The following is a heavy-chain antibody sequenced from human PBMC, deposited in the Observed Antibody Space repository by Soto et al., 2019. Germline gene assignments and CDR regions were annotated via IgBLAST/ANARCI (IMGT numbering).Heavy chain of an antibody. CDR1: GFSLSNARMG. CDR3: ARKNYYDSSGSTSHFDY. CDR2: IFSNDEK. V-gene: IGHV2-26*01. D-gene: IGHD3-22*01. Sequence: SGPTLVNPTETLTLTCTVSGFSLSNARMGVSRIRQPPGKALEWLAHIFSNDEKSYSTSLKSRLTISKDTSKSQVVLTMTNMDPVDTAIYYFARKNYYDSSGSTSHFDYWGQGTLVTVSS. J-gene: IGHJ4*02.